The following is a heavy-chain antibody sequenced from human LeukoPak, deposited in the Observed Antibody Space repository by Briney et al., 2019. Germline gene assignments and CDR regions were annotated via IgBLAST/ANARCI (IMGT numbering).Heavy chain of an antibody. CDR2: IYSSGRT. J-gene: IGHJ6*02. CDR3: AREAEVFGEVFKRNPDYYYALDV. Sequence: PSETLSLTCSVSGGSLSNYRWSWIRQPAGKGLEWIGRIYSSGRTTYNPSLMSRVTMSLDTSNNRFSLNLNSLTAADTAVYYCAREAEVFGEVFKRNPDYYYALDVWGLGTTVFVSS. V-gene: IGHV4-4*07. CDR1: GGSLSNYR. D-gene: IGHD3-3*01.